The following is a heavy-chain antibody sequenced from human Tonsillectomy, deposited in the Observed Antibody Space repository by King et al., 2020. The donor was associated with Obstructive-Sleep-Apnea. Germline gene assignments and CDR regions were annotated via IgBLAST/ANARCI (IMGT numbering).Heavy chain of an antibody. CDR2: IYYSGST. CDR1: GGSISNANYY. Sequence: QLQESGPGLVKPSETLSLTCTVSGGSISNANYYWGWIRQPPGKGLEWIGSIYYSGSTYYNPSLKSRVTISVDTSKNQFSLKLSSVTAADTAVYYCAPEGTYTYGFDYWGQGTLVTVSS. D-gene: IGHD5-18*01. V-gene: IGHV4-39*07. J-gene: IGHJ4*02. CDR3: APEGTYTYGFDY.